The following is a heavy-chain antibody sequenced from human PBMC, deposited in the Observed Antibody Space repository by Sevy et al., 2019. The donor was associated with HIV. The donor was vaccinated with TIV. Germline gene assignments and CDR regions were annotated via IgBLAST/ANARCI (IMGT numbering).Heavy chain of an antibody. V-gene: IGHV4-34*01. J-gene: IGHJ3*02. D-gene: IGHD3-10*01. Sequence: SETLSLTCGVYGGSFSGHYWSWLRQTPEKGLEWIGEINHGEITDCNPSLESRVTMSVDTSKNQFSLKLKSVTAADTAVYYCARRRYFYASGWKDVLDIWGQGTLVTVSS. CDR3: ARRRYFYASGWKDVLDI. CDR1: GGSFSGHY. CDR2: INHGEIT.